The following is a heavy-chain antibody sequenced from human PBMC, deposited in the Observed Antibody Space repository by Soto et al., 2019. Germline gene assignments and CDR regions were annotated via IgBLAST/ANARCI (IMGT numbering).Heavy chain of an antibody. V-gene: IGHV1-69*04. Sequence: ASVKVSCKASGGTFSSYAISWVRQAPGQGLEWMGRIIPILGIANYAQKFQGRVTITADKSTSTAYMELSSLRSEDTAVYYCARDRINCSSTSCYLGNWFDPWGQGTLVTVSS. CDR3: ARDRINCSSTSCYLGNWFDP. D-gene: IGHD2-2*01. CDR2: IIPILGIA. J-gene: IGHJ5*02. CDR1: GGTFSSYA.